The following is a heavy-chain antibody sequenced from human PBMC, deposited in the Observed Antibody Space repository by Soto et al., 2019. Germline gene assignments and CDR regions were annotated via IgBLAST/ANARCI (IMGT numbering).Heavy chain of an antibody. CDR2: IIPIFGTA. CDR3: ARDGGRHSGGIDY. CDR1: GGTFSSYS. Sequence: QVQLVQSGAEVKTPGSSVKVSCKASGGTFSSYSINWVRQAPGQGLEWMGEIIPIFGTANYAQKFQGRVTITADESTSTAYMELRSLRSEDTAVYYCARDGGRHSGGIDYWGQGTLVTVSS. V-gene: IGHV1-69*01. D-gene: IGHD1-26*01. J-gene: IGHJ4*02.